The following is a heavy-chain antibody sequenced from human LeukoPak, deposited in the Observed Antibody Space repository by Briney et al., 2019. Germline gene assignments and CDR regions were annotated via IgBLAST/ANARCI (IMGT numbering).Heavy chain of an antibody. J-gene: IGHJ5*02. V-gene: IGHV1-69*13. Sequence: SVKVSCKASGYTFTGYYMHWVRQAPGQGLEWMGWIIPIFGKANYAQKFQGRVTITADESTSTAYMELSSLRSEDTAVYYCARVAGGRYCSSTSCYMRGWFDPWGQGTLVTVSS. CDR2: IIPIFGKA. CDR1: GYTFTGYY. D-gene: IGHD2-2*02. CDR3: ARVAGGRYCSSTSCYMRGWFDP.